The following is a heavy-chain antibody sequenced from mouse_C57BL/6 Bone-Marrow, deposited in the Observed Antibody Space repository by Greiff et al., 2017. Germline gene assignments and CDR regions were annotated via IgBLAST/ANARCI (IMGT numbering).Heavy chain of an antibody. CDR2: FYPGSGSI. D-gene: IGHD2-2*01. Sequence: QVQLQQSGAELVKPGASVKLSCKASGYTFTEYTIHWVKQRSGQGLGWIGWFYPGSGSIKYNEKFKDKATLTADQSSSTVYMELSRLTSEDAAVYFCARHEERWLPSWFAYWGQGTLVTVSA. V-gene: IGHV1-62-2*01. CDR1: GYTFTEYT. J-gene: IGHJ3*01. CDR3: ARHEERWLPSWFAY.